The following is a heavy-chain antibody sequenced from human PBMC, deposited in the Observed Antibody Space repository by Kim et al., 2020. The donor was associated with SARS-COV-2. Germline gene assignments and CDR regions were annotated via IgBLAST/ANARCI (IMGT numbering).Heavy chain of an antibody. J-gene: IGHJ5*02. D-gene: IGHD3-10*01. CDR3: ARDGTGWFDP. V-gene: IGHV4-39*07. Sequence: SIYYNPSLKSRVIISVDASKNQFSLKLSSVTAADTAVYYCARDGTGWFDPWGQGTLVTVSS. CDR2: SI.